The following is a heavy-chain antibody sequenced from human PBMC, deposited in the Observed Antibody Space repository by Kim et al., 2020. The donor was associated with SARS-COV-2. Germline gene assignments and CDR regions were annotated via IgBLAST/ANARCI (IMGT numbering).Heavy chain of an antibody. J-gene: IGHJ2*01. D-gene: IGHD3-3*02. V-gene: IGHV3-48*02. Sequence: ADSVKGRLTVSRDNARNSLYLKMDGLRDDDTAVYYCARSSITPYYWYFDIWGRGTLVTVSS. CDR3: ARSSITPYYWYFDI.